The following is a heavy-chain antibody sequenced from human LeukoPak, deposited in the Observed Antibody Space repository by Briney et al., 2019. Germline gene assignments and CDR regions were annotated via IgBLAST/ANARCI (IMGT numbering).Heavy chain of an antibody. CDR1: GGSISSYY. D-gene: IGHD6-19*01. CDR2: IYYSGST. Sequence: SETLSLTCTVPGGSISSYYWSWIRQPPGKGLEWIGYIYYSGSTNYNPSLKSRVTISVDTSKNQFSLKLSSVTAADTAVYYCARTLYSSGWSYDYWGQGTLVTVSS. CDR3: ARTLYSSGWSYDY. J-gene: IGHJ4*02. V-gene: IGHV4-59*01.